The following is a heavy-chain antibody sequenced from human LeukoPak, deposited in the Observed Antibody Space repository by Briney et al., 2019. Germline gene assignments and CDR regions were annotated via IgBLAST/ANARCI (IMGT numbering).Heavy chain of an antibody. CDR1: GGSFSGYY. J-gene: IGHJ4*02. V-gene: IGHV4-34*01. D-gene: IGHD4-11*01. CDR3: ARGVSSTTVAYYFDY. CDR2: INHSGST. Sequence: PSETLSLTCAVYGGSFSGYYWSWIRQPPGKGLEWIGEINHSGSTNYNPSLKSRVTISVDTSKNQFSLKLSSVTAADTAVYYCARGVSSTTVAYYFDYWGEGTLVTVCS.